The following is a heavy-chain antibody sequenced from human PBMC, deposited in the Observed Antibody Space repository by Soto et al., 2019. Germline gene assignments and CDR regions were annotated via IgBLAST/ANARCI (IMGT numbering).Heavy chain of an antibody. D-gene: IGHD2-15*01. CDR2: IYYSGST. CDR1: GGSISSGGYY. J-gene: IGHJ5*02. CDR3: ARVRYCSGGSCYPRFDP. Sequence: QVQLQESGPGLVKPSQTLSLTCTVSGGSISSGGYYWSWIRQHPGKGLEWIGYIYYSGSTYYNPSLKSPVTIPAETSKNQFSLKLSSVTPADTAVYYCARVRYCSGGSCYPRFDPWGQGTLVTVSS. V-gene: IGHV4-31*01.